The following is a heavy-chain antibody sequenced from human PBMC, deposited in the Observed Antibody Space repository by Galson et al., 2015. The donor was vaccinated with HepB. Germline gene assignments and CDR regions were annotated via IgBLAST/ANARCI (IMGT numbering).Heavy chain of an antibody. CDR2: INSDGSST. V-gene: IGHV3-74*01. Sequence: SLRLSCAASGFTFSSYVMHWVRQAPGKGLVWVSRINSDGSSTSYADSVKGRFTISRVNAKNTLFLQMNSLRAEDTAVYYCHTTTVTTGYYAMDVWGQGTTVTVSS. CDR1: GFTFSSYV. D-gene: IGHD4-17*01. CDR3: HTTTVTTGYYAMDV. J-gene: IGHJ6*02.